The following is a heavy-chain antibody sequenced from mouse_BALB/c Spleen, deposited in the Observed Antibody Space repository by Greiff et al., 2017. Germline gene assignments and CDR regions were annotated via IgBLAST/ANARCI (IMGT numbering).Heavy chain of an antibody. CDR3: ARGGYDGSPYAMDY. D-gene: IGHD2-3*01. Sequence: VQLKESGPELEKPGASVKISCKASGYSFTGYNMNWVKQSNGKSLEWIGNIDPYYGGTSYNQKFKGKATLTVDKSSSTAYMQLKSLTSEDSAVYYCARGGYDGSPYAMDYWGQGTSVTVSS. J-gene: IGHJ4*01. V-gene: IGHV1-39*01. CDR1: GYSFTGYN. CDR2: IDPYYGGT.